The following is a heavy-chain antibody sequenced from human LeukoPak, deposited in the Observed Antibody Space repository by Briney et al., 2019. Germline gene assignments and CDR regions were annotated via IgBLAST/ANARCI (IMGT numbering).Heavy chain of an antibody. CDR2: IIPIFGTA. CDR1: GGTFSSYA. V-gene: IGHV1-69*01. Sequence: SVKVSCKASGGTFSSYAISWVRQAPGQGLEWMGGIIPIFGTANYAQRFQGRVTITADESTSTAYMELSSLRSEDTAVYYCATVGMGGELNYWGQGTLVTVSS. CDR3: ATVGMGGELNY. J-gene: IGHJ4*02. D-gene: IGHD3-10*01.